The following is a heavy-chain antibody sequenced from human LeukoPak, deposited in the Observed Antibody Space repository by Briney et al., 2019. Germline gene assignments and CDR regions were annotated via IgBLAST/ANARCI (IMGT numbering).Heavy chain of an antibody. CDR3: TTAGGSGFWSGSSDY. Sequence: GALRLSCAASGFTFSSYSMNWVRQAPGKGLEWVGRIKSKTDGGTTDYAAPVKGRFTISRDDSKNTLYLQMNSLKTEDTAVYYCTTAGGSGFWSGSSDYWGQGTLVTVSS. J-gene: IGHJ4*02. CDR1: GFTFSSYS. D-gene: IGHD3-3*01. V-gene: IGHV3-15*01. CDR2: IKSKTDGGTT.